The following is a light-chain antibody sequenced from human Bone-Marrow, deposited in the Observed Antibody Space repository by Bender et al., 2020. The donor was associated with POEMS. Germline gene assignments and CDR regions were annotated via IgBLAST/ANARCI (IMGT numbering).Light chain of an antibody. J-gene: IGLJ3*02. Sequence: QSALTQPASVSGSPGQAITISCTGTRSDVGGYKSVSWYQQHPGKVPKLMIYEVSNRPSGVSSRFSGSKSGTSVSLAITGLQAEDEADYYCQSFDTSLSGWVFGAGTKLTV. CDR1: RSDVGGYKS. CDR2: EVS. CDR3: QSFDTSLSGWV. V-gene: IGLV2-14*01.